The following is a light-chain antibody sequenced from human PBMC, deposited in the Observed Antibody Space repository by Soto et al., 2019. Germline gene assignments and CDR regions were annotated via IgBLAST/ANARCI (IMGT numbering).Light chain of an antibody. V-gene: IGKV3D-11*01. J-gene: IGKJ3*01. CDR1: QGVSSY. Sequence: EIVLTQSPATLSLSPGERATLSCRASQGVSSYLAWYQQKPGQAPRLLIYDASNRATGIPARFSGSGPGTDFTLTISSLEPEDFAVYYCQHCDYLPIFGPGTTVDFK. CDR3: QHCDYLPI. CDR2: DAS.